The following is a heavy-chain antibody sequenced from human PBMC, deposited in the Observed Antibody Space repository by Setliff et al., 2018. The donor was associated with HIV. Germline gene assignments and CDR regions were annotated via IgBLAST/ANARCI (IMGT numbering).Heavy chain of an antibody. CDR1: GPSINIHY. J-gene: IGHJ4*02. D-gene: IGHD2-2*01. Sequence: SETLSLTCTVSGPSINIHYWGWIRQPPGKGLEWIGNVYHTGSTYYNPSLKSRVTISVDTSKNQFSLKLSSVIAADTAVYYCARHAAGPDGPFDYWGQGTLVTVSS. CDR3: ARHAAGPDGPFDY. V-gene: IGHV4-38-2*02. CDR2: VYHTGST.